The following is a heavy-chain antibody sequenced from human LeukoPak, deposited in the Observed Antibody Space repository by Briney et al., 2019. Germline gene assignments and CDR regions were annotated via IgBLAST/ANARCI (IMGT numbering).Heavy chain of an antibody. J-gene: IGHJ4*02. CDR1: GGSISSSSYY. CDR3: ARDARIEYYFDY. CDR2: IYYSGST. D-gene: IGHD2-21*01. Sequence: ASETLSVTCTVSGGSISSSSYYWGWIRQPPGKGLEWIGSIYYSGSTYYNPSLKSRVTISVDTSKNQFSLKLSSVTAADTAVYYCARDARIEYYFDYWGQGTLVTVSS. V-gene: IGHV4-39*07.